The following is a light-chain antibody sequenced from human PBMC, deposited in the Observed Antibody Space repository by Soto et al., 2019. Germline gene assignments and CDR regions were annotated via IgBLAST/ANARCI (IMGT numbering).Light chain of an antibody. J-gene: IGKJ1*01. Sequence: EIVLTQSPGTLSLSPGERATLSCRASQSVSSHLAWYQQKPGQAPRLLIYGASTRATGIPDRFSGNVSGTEFTLTISRLQSEGLAIYYCQQYKNWPPWTFGQGTKVDI. CDR2: GAS. CDR3: QQYKNWPPWT. V-gene: IGKV3-15*01. CDR1: QSVSSH.